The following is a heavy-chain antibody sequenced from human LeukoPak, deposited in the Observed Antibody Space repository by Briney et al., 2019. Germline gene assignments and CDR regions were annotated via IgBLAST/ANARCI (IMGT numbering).Heavy chain of an antibody. V-gene: IGHV4-39*01. Sequence: PSETLSLTCTVSGGSISSSSYYWSWIRQPPGKGLEWIGSIYYSGSTYYNPSLKSRVTISVDTSKNQFSLKLSSVTAADTTVYYCARYTPSSDCSGGSCHLDYWGQGTLVTVSS. CDR2: IYYSGST. CDR3: ARYTPSSDCSGGSCHLDY. D-gene: IGHD2-15*01. CDR1: GGSISSSSYY. J-gene: IGHJ4*02.